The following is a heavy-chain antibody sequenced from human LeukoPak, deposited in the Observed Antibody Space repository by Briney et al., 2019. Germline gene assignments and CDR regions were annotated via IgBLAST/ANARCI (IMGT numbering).Heavy chain of an antibody. D-gene: IGHD6-19*01. J-gene: IGHJ4*02. CDR1: GFTVSNNY. Sequence: QPGGSLRLSCAASGFTVSNNYMSWVRQAPGKGLEWVSAISGSGGSTYYADSVKGRFTISRDNSKNTLYLQMNSLRAEDTAVYYCANRDSSGPFYYFDYWGQGTLVTVSS. CDR3: ANRDSSGPFYYFDY. CDR2: ISGSGGST. V-gene: IGHV3-23*01.